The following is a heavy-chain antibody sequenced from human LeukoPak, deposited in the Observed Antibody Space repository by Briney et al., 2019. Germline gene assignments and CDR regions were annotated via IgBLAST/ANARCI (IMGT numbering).Heavy chain of an antibody. CDR3: ARRTLGYCSGGSRYWFDP. CDR1: GYTFTSYW. D-gene: IGHD2-15*01. V-gene: IGHV5-51*01. J-gene: IGHJ5*02. CDR2: IYPADSDT. Sequence: GESLKISCKDSGYTFTSYWIGWVRQMPGKGLEWMGIIYPADSDTRYSPSFQGQVTISADKSISTAYLQWSSLKASDTAMYYCARRTLGYCSGGSRYWFDPWGQGTLVTVSS.